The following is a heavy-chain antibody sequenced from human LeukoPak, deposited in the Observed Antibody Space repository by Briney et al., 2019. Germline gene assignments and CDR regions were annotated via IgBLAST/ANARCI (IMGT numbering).Heavy chain of an antibody. CDR2: INHCGST. D-gene: IGHD3-10*01. CDR1: GGSFSGYY. CDR3: ARSRYYGSGSYFLGRGESWFDP. V-gene: IGHV4-34*01. Sequence: SETLSLTCAVYGGSFSGYYWSWIRQPPGKGLEWIGEINHCGSTNYNPSLKSRVTISVDTSKNQFSLKLSSVTAADTAVYYCARSRYYGSGSYFLGRGESWFDPWGQGTLVTVSS. J-gene: IGHJ5*02.